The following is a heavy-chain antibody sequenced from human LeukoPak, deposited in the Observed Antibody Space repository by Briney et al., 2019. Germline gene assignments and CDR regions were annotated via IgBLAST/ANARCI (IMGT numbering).Heavy chain of an antibody. D-gene: IGHD6-13*01. J-gene: IGHJ4*02. Sequence: GGSLRLSCEDSGFTFADYGMSLGRQVPGKGLEWVCGINWDGENTHCADSVKGRFTMSRDNAKNSLFLQMSSLRAEDTALYYCARDVSSNWYSFNFWGQGTLVTVTS. CDR3: ARDVSSNWYSFNF. CDR2: INWDGENT. V-gene: IGHV3-20*04. CDR1: GFTFADYG.